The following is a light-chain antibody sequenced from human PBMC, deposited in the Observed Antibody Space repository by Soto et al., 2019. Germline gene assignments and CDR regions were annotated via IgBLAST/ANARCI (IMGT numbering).Light chain of an antibody. CDR3: QQLNSYPLP. CDR2: AAS. CDR1: QDISNY. V-gene: IGKV1-9*01. J-gene: IGKJ3*01. Sequence: IHLTHSPSFLSASVGDIVTITFRASQDISNYLVWYQQKPGKAPKPLIYAASTLQSGVPSRFSGSGSGTEFTLTISSLQPEDFATYYCQQLNSYPLPSGPGTKVDIK.